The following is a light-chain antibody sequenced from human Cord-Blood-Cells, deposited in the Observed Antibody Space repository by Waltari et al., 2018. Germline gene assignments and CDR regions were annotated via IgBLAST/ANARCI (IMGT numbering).Light chain of an antibody. CDR2: GAS. CDR3: QQYGSSRWT. Sequence: DIVLTQSPGTLSLSPGERATLSCRASQSVSSSYLAWYQQKPGQAPRLLIYGASRRATGIPDRFSGSGSGTDFTLTISRLEPEDFAVYYCQQYGSSRWTFGQGTKVEIK. J-gene: IGKJ1*01. CDR1: QSVSSSY. V-gene: IGKV3-20*01.